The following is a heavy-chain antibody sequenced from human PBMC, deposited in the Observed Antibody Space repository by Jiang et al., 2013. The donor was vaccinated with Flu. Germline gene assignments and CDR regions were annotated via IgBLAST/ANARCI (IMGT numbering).Heavy chain of an antibody. CDR1: GGSISSSSYY. D-gene: IGHD3-22*01. Sequence: PGLVKPSETLSLTCTVSGGSISSSSYYWGWIRQPPGKGLEWIGSIYYSGSTYYNPSLKSRVTISVDTSKNQFSLKLSSVTAADTAVYYCARGPRFSITMIVVVSTPLFDYWGQGTLVTVSS. CDR3: ARGPRFSITMIVVVSTPLFDY. J-gene: IGHJ4*02. CDR2: IYYSGST. V-gene: IGHV4-39*01.